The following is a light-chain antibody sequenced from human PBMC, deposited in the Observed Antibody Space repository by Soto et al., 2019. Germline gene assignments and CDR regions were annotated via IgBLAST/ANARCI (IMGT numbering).Light chain of an antibody. CDR2: EVS. V-gene: IGLV2-14*01. J-gene: IGLJ1*01. CDR3: SSFSSTSTLYV. Sequence: QSSLTQPASVSGSPGQSITISCTGASSDVGGYNYVSWYQHHPGKAPKLIIYEVSNRPSGVSNRFSGSKSGNTASLTISGLQAEDEADYHCSSFSSTSTLYVFGTGTKVTVL. CDR1: SSDVGGYNY.